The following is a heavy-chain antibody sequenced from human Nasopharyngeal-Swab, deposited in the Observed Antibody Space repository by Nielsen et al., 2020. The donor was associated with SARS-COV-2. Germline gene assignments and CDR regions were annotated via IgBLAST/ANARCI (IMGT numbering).Heavy chain of an antibody. CDR3: ARVSWFWELLISDAFDI. Sequence: GGSLPLSCAASGFTFDDYGMSWVRQAPGKGLEWVSGINWKGGRTGYAYSVKGRFTISRDNAKNSLYLQMNSLRAEDTALYCCARVSWFWELLISDAFDIWGQGTMVTVSS. V-gene: IGHV3-20*04. CDR1: GFTFDDYG. D-gene: IGHD3-10*01. CDR2: INWKGGRT. J-gene: IGHJ3*02.